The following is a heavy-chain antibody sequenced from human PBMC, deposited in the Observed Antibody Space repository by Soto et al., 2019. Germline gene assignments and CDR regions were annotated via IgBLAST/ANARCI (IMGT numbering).Heavy chain of an antibody. CDR1: GFTFSDYA. CDR2: ISSSGGNT. D-gene: IGHD6-13*01. CDR3: AKNGASSKTWYMWYYALAV. Sequence: EEHLLESGGGLVQPGGSLRLSCAASGFTFSDYAMTWVRQAPGKGLEWVSGISSSGGNTYYADSVKGRFTITRDNSKNTLSLQMDSLRAEDTAVYYCAKNGASSKTWYMWYYALAVWGQGTTVTVSS. V-gene: IGHV3-23*01. J-gene: IGHJ6*02.